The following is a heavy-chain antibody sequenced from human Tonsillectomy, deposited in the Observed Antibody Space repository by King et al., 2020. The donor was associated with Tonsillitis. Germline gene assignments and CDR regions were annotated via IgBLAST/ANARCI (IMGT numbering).Heavy chain of an antibody. CDR1: GFTFDDYA. V-gene: IGHV3-9*01. Sequence: VQLVESGGGLVQPGRSLRLSCAASGFTFDDYAMHWVRQAPGKDLEWVSGISWNSDSIGYADSVKGRFTISRDNAKNSLYLQMNSLRAEDTALYYCAKGVSGWYLVWFDPWGQGTLVTVSS. CDR3: AKGVSGWYLVWFDP. J-gene: IGHJ5*02. CDR2: ISWNSDSI. D-gene: IGHD6-19*01.